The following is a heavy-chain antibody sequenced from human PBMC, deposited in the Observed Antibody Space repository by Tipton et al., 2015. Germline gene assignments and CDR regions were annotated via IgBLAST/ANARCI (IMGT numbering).Heavy chain of an antibody. CDR3: ARTAYYYDSSGYYYS. V-gene: IGHV1-18*01. Sequence: QSGAEVKKPGASMKVSCKASGYNVRNFGISWVRQAPGQGLEWMGWISPYNGDTNYAQKFQGRVTMTRDTSISTAYMELSRLRSDDTAVYYCARTAYYYDSSGYYYSWGQGTLVTVSS. CDR1: GYNVRNFG. J-gene: IGHJ4*02. CDR2: ISPYNGDT. D-gene: IGHD3-22*01.